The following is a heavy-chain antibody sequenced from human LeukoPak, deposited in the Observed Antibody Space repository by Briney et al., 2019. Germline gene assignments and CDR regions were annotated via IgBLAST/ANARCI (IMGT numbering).Heavy chain of an antibody. CDR3: ARDLPSYYFDSGNMFDP. D-gene: IGHD3-10*01. CDR2: IYSSGRT. V-gene: IGHV4-4*07. J-gene: IGHJ5*02. Sequence: SETLSLTCTVSGGSISNFYWSWIRQPAGKGLEWIGRIYSSGRTNYNSSLKSRVAMSIDTSNSQFSLKLSSVTAADTAVYYCARDLPSYYFDSGNMFDPWGQGTLVTVSS. CDR1: GGSISNFY.